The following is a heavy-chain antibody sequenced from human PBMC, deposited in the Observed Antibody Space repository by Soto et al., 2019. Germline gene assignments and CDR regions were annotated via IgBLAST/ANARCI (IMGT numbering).Heavy chain of an antibody. CDR3: ARVSPPYYYDSSGSTRGHNWFDP. Sequence: SVKVSCEASGCTFSRYAISWVRQARGQGLEWMGAIIPIFGTANYAQKFQGRVTITADESTSTAYMELSSLRSEDTAVYYCARVSPPYYYDSSGSTRGHNWFDPWGQGTLVTVSS. V-gene: IGHV1-69*13. D-gene: IGHD3-22*01. J-gene: IGHJ5*02. CDR2: IIPIFGTA. CDR1: GCTFSRYA.